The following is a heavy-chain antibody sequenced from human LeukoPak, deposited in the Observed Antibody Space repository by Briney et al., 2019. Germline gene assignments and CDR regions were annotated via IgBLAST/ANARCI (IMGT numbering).Heavy chain of an antibody. CDR3: ARVPRNSGKAFDI. J-gene: IGHJ3*02. D-gene: IGHD1-26*01. CDR1: GGSFSGYY. V-gene: IGHV4-34*01. Sequence: SETLSLTCAVYGGSFSGYYWSWIRQPPGKGLEWIGEINHSGSTNYNPSLKSRVTISVDTSKNQFSLKLSSVTAADTAVYYCARVPRNSGKAFDIWGQGTMVTVSS. CDR2: INHSGST.